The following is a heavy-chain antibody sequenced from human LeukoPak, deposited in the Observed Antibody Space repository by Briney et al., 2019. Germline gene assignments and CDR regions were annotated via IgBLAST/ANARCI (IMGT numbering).Heavy chain of an antibody. CDR1: GGSFSGYY. J-gene: IGHJ5*02. V-gene: IGHV4-34*01. Sequence: SETLSLTCAVYGGSFSGYYWSWIRQPPGKGLEWIGEINHSGSTNYNPSLKSRVTISVDTSKNQFSLKLSSVTAADTAVYYCARGEGVVTPYWSDPWGQGTLVTVSS. CDR3: ARGEGVVTPYWSDP. D-gene: IGHD4-23*01. CDR2: INHSGST.